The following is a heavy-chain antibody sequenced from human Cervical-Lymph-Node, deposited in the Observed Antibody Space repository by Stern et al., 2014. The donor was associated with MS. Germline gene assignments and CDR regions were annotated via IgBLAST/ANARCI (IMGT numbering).Heavy chain of an antibody. CDR3: ATLTHGMLFDN. D-gene: IGHD1-1*01. Sequence: VQLGESGAEVKKPGSSVKVSCEASGYTFTAYYMHWGRQAPGQGLEWMGQINPNSGDSQYAQKFQGRVTMTRDTSINTAYMDLSSLRSDDTAVYYCATLTHGMLFDNWGQGTLVTVSS. J-gene: IGHJ4*02. V-gene: IGHV1-2*06. CDR2: INPNSGDS. CDR1: GYTFTAYY.